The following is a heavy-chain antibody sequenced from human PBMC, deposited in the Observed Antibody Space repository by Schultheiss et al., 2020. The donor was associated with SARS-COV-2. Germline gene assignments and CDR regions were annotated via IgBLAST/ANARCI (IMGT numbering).Heavy chain of an antibody. D-gene: IGHD2-15*01. V-gene: IGHV3-23*01. CDR3: VKEGCSGGTCYSYEH. CDR1: GFTVSSNY. CDR2: ISGSGGST. J-gene: IGHJ4*02. Sequence: GESLKISCAASGFTVSSNYMSWVRQAPGKGLEWVSAISGSGGSTYYADSVKGRFTISRDNSKNTLFLQMSSLRAEDTAEYYCVKEGCSGGTCYSYEHWGQGTLVTVSS.